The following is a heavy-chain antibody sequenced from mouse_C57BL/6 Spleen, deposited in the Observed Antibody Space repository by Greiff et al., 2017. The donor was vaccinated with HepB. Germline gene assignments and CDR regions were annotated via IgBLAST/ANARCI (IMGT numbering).Heavy chain of an antibody. CDR2: IYPGDGDT. Sequence: QVQLQQSGAELVKPGASVKISCKASGYAFSSYWMNWVKQRPGKGLEWIGQIYPGDGDTNYNGKFKGKATLTADKSSSTAYMQLSSLTSEDSAVYFCARRGLRRGDFDYWGQGTTLTVSS. J-gene: IGHJ2*01. CDR3: ARRGLRRGDFDY. D-gene: IGHD2-4*01. V-gene: IGHV1-80*01. CDR1: GYAFSSYW.